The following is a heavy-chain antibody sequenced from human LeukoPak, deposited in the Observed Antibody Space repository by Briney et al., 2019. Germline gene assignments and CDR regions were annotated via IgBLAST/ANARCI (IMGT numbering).Heavy chain of an antibody. CDR1: GYTFTSCD. CDR2: MNPNSGNT. V-gene: IGHV1-8*01. CDR3: ARARPNLYYDSRDLPYYWYGMDV. Sequence: ASVKVSCKASGYTFTSCDINWVRQATGQGLEWMGWMNPNSGNTGYAQKFQGRVTMTRNTSISTAYMELSSLRSEDTAVYYCARARPNLYYDSRDLPYYWYGMDVWGQGTTVTVSS. D-gene: IGHD3-22*01. J-gene: IGHJ6*02.